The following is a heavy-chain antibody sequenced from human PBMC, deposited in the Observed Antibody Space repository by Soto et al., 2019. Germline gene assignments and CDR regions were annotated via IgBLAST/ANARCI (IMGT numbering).Heavy chain of an antibody. Sequence: QLHLQESGPGLVKPSETLSLTCTVSGGSINSNIFYWAWIRQPPGKVLPWIASIYYEGSTYYNSFLKSRVSISVDTSKNHFSLKLSSATAADTAVYYCAKVVVAATRHTDFDSWGQGTLVTVSS. V-gene: IGHV4-39*02. D-gene: IGHD2-15*01. CDR3: AKVVVAATRHTDFDS. CDR2: IYYEGST. J-gene: IGHJ4*02. CDR1: GGSINSNIFY.